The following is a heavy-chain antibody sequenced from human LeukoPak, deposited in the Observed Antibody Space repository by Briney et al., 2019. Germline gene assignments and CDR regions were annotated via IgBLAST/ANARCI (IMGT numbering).Heavy chain of an antibody. CDR1: GYSFPSYD. D-gene: IGHD2-15*01. Sequence: VSVKVSCKASGYSFPSYDITWVRQAPGQGLEWMGRISGYNGNTMYAQKFQGRVTMTTDTSTSTAYMELRSLRSDDTAVYYCARDSVVVAGAYYYYYMDVWGKGTTVTVSS. CDR3: ARDSVVVAGAYYYYYMDV. J-gene: IGHJ6*03. V-gene: IGHV1-18*01. CDR2: ISGYNGNT.